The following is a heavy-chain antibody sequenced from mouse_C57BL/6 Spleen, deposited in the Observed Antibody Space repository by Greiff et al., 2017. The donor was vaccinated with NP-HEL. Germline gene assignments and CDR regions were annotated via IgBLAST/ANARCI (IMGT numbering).Heavy chain of an antibody. CDR1: GYTFTDYY. CDR2: INPNNGGT. J-gene: IGHJ1*03. D-gene: IGHD6-1*01. V-gene: IGHV1-26*01. CDR3: ARSPSLWYFDV. Sequence: EVQLQQSGPELVKPGASVKISCKASGYTFTDYYMNWVKQSHGKSLEWIGDINPNNGGTSYNQKFKGKATLTVDKSSSTAYMELRSLTSEDSAVYYCARSPSLWYFDVWGTGTTVTVSS.